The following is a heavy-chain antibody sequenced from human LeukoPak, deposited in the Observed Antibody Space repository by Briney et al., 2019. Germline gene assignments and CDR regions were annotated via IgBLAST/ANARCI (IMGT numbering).Heavy chain of an antibody. V-gene: IGHV1-69*02. CDR1: GDTFSDYT. D-gene: IGHD3-10*01. CDR2: IIPILGIA. J-gene: IGHJ5*01. Sequence: ASVKVSCKTSGDTFSDYTVNWVRQGPGQGPEWMGRIIPILGIATYAQKFQDRVTITADRSTSTAYMELSSLRSEDTAVYYCARGRYYGSGSKNWFDSWGQGTPVTVSS. CDR3: ARGRYYGSGSKNWFDS.